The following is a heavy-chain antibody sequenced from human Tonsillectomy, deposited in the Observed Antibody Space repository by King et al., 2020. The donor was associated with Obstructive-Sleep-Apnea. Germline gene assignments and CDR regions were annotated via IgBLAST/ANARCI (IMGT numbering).Heavy chain of an antibody. J-gene: IGHJ6*02. CDR2: IYYSGST. V-gene: IGHV4-59*08. CDR3: ARSTYYYYGMDV. CDR1: GGSISSYY. Sequence: VQLQESGPGLVKPSETLSLTCTVSGGSISSYYWSWIRQPPGKGLEWIGYIYYSGSTNYNPSLKGRVTISVDTSKNQFSLKLSSVPAADTAVYYCARSTYYYYGMDVWGQGTTVTVSS.